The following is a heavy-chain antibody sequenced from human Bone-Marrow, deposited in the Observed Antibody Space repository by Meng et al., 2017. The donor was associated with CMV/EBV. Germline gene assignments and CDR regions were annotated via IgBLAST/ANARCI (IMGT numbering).Heavy chain of an antibody. J-gene: IGHJ4*02. CDR2: ISYDGSNK. Sequence: GGSLRLSCVVAGFTSSIYSMHWDRQAAGKGLEWVAVISYDGSNKYYAESVKGRFTISRDNSKNTLYRPMNSLRGEDTAVYYCAKDSSRQGDYDFWSGYNNYWGQGTLVTVSS. V-gene: IGHV3-30-3*01. D-gene: IGHD3-3*01. CDR3: AKDSSRQGDYDFWSGYNNY. CDR1: GFTSSIYS.